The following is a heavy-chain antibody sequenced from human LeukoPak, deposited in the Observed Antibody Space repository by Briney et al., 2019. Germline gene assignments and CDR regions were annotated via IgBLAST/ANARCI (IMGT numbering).Heavy chain of an antibody. J-gene: IGHJ4*02. CDR2: IYSGGST. CDR1: GFTVSSNY. Sequence: GGSLRLSCAASGFTVSSNYMSWVRQAPGKGLEWVSGIYSGGSTYYADSVKGRFTISRDNSKNTLYLQMNSLRAEDTAVYYCARVTLTPAWLAFDYWGPGTLVTVSS. CDR3: ARVTLTPAWLAFDY. V-gene: IGHV3-53*01. D-gene: IGHD5-18*01.